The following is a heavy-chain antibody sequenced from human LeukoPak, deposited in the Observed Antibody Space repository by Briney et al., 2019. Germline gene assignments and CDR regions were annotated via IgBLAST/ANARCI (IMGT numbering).Heavy chain of an antibody. CDR3: AREDSSSWYINWFDP. V-gene: IGHV1-2*02. CDR2: INPNSGGT. CDR1: GYTFTGYY. J-gene: IGHJ5*02. Sequence: ASVKVSCKASGYTFTGYYMHWVRQAPGQGLEWMGWINPNSGGTNYAQKFQGRVTMTRDTSISTAYMELSRLRSDDTAVYCCAREDSSSWYINWFDPWGQGTLVTVSS. D-gene: IGHD6-13*01.